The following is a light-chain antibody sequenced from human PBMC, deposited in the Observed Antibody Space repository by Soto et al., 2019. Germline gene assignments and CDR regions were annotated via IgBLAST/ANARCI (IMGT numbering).Light chain of an antibody. Sequence: DIQMTQSPCSVSASVGDRVTITCRASQGINSWLAWYQQKPGRAPKLLIYAASILQSGVPSRFSGSGSGTDFTLTITSLHPEDFATYYCHQLNSFPITFGQGTRLEIK. CDR2: AAS. CDR1: QGINSW. CDR3: HQLNSFPIT. J-gene: IGKJ5*01. V-gene: IGKV1D-12*01.